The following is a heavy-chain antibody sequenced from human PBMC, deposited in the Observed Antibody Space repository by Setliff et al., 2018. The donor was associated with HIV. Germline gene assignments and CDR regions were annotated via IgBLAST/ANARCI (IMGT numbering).Heavy chain of an antibody. CDR2: IYHSGNT. Sequence: SETLSLTCTVSGYSISSDYWWGWIRQPPGKGLEWIGSIYHSGNTYYNPSLKSRVIISVDMSKNQFSLKLTSVTAADTAVFYCASRVYYYDSSGYLREEGFDPWGQGTLVTVSS. CDR1: GYSISSDYW. V-gene: IGHV4-38-2*02. J-gene: IGHJ5*02. CDR3: ASRVYYYDSSGYLREEGFDP. D-gene: IGHD3-22*01.